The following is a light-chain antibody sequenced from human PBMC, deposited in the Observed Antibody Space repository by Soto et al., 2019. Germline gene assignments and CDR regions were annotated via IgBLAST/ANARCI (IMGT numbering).Light chain of an antibody. J-gene: IGLJ1*01. CDR3: SSYGSTSTRYV. Sequence: QSALTQPASVSGSPGQSITISCTGTSSDVGGYNYVSWYQQHPGKAPKLMIYEVSNRPSGVSNRFSGSKSANTASLTISGLQAEDEADYFGSSYGSTSTRYVFGTGTKVTV. CDR1: SSDVGGYNY. CDR2: EVS. V-gene: IGLV2-14*01.